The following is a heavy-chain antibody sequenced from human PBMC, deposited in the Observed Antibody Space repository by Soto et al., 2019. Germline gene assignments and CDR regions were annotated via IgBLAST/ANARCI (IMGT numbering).Heavy chain of an antibody. CDR1: GASISSGGYY. CDR3: ARAKKGIAAAENWFDP. D-gene: IGHD6-13*01. CDR2: IYYSGST. J-gene: IGHJ5*02. V-gene: IGHV4-31*03. Sequence: QVQLQESGPGLVKPSQTLSLTCTVSGASISSGGYYWSWIRQHPGKGLEWIGYIYYSGSTYYNPSLKSRVTISVDTSKNQFSLKLSSVTAADTAVYYCARAKKGIAAAENWFDPWGQGTLVTVSS.